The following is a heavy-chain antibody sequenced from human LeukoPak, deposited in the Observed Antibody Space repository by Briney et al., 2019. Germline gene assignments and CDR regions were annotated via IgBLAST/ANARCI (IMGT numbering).Heavy chain of an antibody. CDR3: ARGRYDFWSGYSTRPFFDY. CDR1: GGSFSGYY. CDR2: INHSGGT. Sequence: SETLSLTCAVYGGSFSGYYWSWIRQPPGKGLEWIGEINHSGGTNYNPSLKSRVTISVDTSKNQFSLKLSSVTAADTAVYYCARGRYDFWSGYSTRPFFDYWGQGTLVTVSS. D-gene: IGHD3-3*01. V-gene: IGHV4-34*01. J-gene: IGHJ4*02.